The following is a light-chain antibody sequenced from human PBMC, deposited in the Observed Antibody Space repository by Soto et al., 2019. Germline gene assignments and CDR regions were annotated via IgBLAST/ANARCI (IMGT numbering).Light chain of an antibody. J-gene: IGKJ3*01. CDR1: QSISNY. CDR2: AAF. Sequence: DIQMTQSPSSLSASVGDRVTITCRASQSISNYLHWYQQKPGQVPKLLIYAAFSLQSGVPSRFSGSGSGTDFALTISSLQPEDFATYYCQQTYSPLNTFGPGSKVEIK. CDR3: QQTYSPLNT. V-gene: IGKV1-39*01.